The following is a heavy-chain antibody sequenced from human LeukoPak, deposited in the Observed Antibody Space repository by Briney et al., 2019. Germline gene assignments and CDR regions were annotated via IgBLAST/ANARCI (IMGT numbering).Heavy chain of an antibody. CDR2: ISSSSSTI. D-gene: IGHD4-17*01. Sequence: GGSLRLSCAASGFTFSSYSMNWVRQAPGKGLEWVSYISSSSSTIYYADSVKGRFTISRDNAKNSLYLQMNSLRAEDTAVYYCARACGDYPFDYWGQGTLVTVSS. CDR1: GFTFSSYS. CDR3: ARACGDYPFDY. J-gene: IGHJ4*02. V-gene: IGHV3-48*01.